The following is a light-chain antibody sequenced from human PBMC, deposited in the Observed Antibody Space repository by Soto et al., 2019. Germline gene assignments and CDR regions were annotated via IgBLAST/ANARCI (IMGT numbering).Light chain of an antibody. Sequence: QSVLTQPPSASGSPGQSVTISCTGTSSDVGGYNYVSWYQQHPGKAPKLMIYEVNKRPSGVPDRFSGSNSGNTASLTVSGLQAEDEADYYCSSYAGGNNWVFGGGTQLTVL. CDR3: SSYAGGNNWV. CDR2: EVN. CDR1: SSDVGGYNY. V-gene: IGLV2-8*01. J-gene: IGLJ3*02.